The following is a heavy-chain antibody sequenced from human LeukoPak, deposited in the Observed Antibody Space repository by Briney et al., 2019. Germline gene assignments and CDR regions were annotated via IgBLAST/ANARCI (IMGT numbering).Heavy chain of an antibody. CDR1: GGSFSGYY. CDR3: ARGRYSYGS. D-gene: IGHD5-18*01. V-gene: IGHV4-34*01. J-gene: IGHJ5*02. Sequence: SEALSLTCAVYGGSFSGYYWSWIRQPPGKGLEWIGEINHSGSTNYNPSLKSRVTISVDTSKNQFSLKLSSVTAADTAVYYCARGRYSYGSWGQGTLVTVSS. CDR2: INHSGST.